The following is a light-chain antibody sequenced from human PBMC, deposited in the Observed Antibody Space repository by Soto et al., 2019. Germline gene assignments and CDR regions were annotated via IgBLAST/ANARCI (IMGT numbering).Light chain of an antibody. J-gene: IGKJ4*01. CDR1: QSIGSN. V-gene: IGKV3-11*01. CDR2: EAS. CDR3: QQRSNLPT. Sequence: ELVLTQSPATLSVSPGEXXTLSCMASQSIGSNLAWYQQKPGQAPRLLIYEASNRATGIPARFGGSGSGTDFTLTISSLEPEDFAVYYCQQRSNLPTFGGGTKV.